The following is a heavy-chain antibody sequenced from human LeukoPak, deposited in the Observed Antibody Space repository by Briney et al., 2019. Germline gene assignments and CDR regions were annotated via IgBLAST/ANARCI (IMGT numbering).Heavy chain of an antibody. CDR2: IKSKTDGGTT. CDR3: TTRLGGGYSGYDESDVFDY. Sequence: GGSLRLSCAASGFTVSSNYMSWVRQAPGKGLEWVGRIKSKTDGGTTDYAAPVKGRFTISRDDSKNTLYLQMNSLKTEDTAVYYCTTRLGGGYSGYDESDVFDYWGQGTLVTVSS. CDR1: GFTVSSNY. D-gene: IGHD5-12*01. V-gene: IGHV3-15*01. J-gene: IGHJ4*02.